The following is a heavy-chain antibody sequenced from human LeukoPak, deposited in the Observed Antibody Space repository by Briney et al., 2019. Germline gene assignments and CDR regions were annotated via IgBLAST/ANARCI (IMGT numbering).Heavy chain of an antibody. CDR3: ARVAGGGFDY. J-gene: IGHJ4*02. D-gene: IGHD3-16*01. CDR2: IYYSGST. CDR1: GGSISSYC. Sequence: SETLSLTCTVSGGSISSYCWSWVRQPPGKGLEWIGYIYYSGSTNYNPSLKRRVTISVDTSKNQFSLKQSSVTVADTAVYYCARVAGGGFDYWGQGTLVTVSS. V-gene: IGHV4-59*01.